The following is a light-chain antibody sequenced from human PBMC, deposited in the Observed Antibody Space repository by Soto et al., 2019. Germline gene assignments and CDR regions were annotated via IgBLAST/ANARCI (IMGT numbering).Light chain of an antibody. J-gene: IGLJ1*01. CDR3: SSYTTSSPYV. Sequence: QSALTQPASVSGSPGQSITISCTGTRNDVGGYNYVSWYQHHPGKAPKLVIYEVSHRPSGISDRFSGSKSGNTASLTISGLQVEGEADYYCSSYTTSSPYVFGAGTKLTVL. CDR2: EVS. V-gene: IGLV2-14*01. CDR1: RNDVGGYNY.